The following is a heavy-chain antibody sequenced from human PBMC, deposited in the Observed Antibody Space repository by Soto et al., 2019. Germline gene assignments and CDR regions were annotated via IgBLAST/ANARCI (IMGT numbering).Heavy chain of an antibody. CDR3: TRGRSMIANEDFGY. J-gene: IGHJ4*02. CDR2: MSFDGNSK. V-gene: IGHV3-30-3*01. CDR1: GFAVSSYS. Sequence: ESGGGVVQPGTSLRLSCAASGFAVSSYSMHWVRQAPGKGLERVAAMSFDGNSKYFADSVKGRFKISRDTAKNTWSLEMESLGVEDSALYHCTRGRSMIANEDFGYWGQGTQVTVSS. D-gene: IGHD2-21*01.